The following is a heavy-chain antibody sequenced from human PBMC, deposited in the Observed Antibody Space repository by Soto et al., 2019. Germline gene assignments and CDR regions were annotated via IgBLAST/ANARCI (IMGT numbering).Heavy chain of an antibody. Sequence: SETLSLTCTFSGCSISSGGYYWSWIRQHPGKGLEWIGYIYYSGSTYYNPSLKSRVTISVDTSKNQFSLKLSSVTAADTAVYYCARSYYYDSSGYPPVNHDAFDIWGQGTMVTVSS. J-gene: IGHJ3*02. V-gene: IGHV4-31*03. D-gene: IGHD3-22*01. CDR3: ARSYYYDSSGYPPVNHDAFDI. CDR2: IYYSGST. CDR1: GCSISSGGYY.